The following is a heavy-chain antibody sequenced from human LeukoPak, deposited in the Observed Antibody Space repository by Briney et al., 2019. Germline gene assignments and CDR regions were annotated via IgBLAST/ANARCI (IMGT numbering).Heavy chain of an antibody. D-gene: IGHD2-2*01. J-gene: IGHJ5*02. Sequence: SVTVSCKASGGTFSSYAISWVRQAPGQGLGWMGGIIPIFGTANYAQKFQGRVTITTDESTSTAYMELSSLRSEDTAVYYCAREHCSSTSCYQVYNWFDPWGQGTLVTVSS. CDR3: AREHCSSTSCYQVYNWFDP. CDR2: IIPIFGTA. V-gene: IGHV1-69*05. CDR1: GGTFSSYA.